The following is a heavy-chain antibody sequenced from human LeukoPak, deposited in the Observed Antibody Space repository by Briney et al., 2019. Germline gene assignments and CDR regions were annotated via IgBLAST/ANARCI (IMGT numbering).Heavy chain of an antibody. CDR3: TRAAIAAAGTFDY. J-gene: IGHJ4*02. D-gene: IGHD6-13*01. CDR2: IRSKAYGGTT. CDR1: GFTFGDYA. Sequence: GALRLSCTASGFTFGDYAMSWVRQAPGKGLEWVGFIRSKAYGGTTEYAASVKGRLTISRDDSKSIAYLQMNSLKTEDTAVYYCTRAAIAAAGTFDYWGQGTLVTVST. V-gene: IGHV3-49*04.